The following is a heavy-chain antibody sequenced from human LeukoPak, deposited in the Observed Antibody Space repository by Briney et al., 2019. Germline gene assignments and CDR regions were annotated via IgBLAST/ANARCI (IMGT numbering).Heavy chain of an antibody. CDR2: IYPGASET. V-gene: IGHV5-51*01. D-gene: IGHD2-15*01. J-gene: IGHJ4*02. CDR1: GYSFSNYW. CDR3: ARLIYSQYSFAY. Sequence: GESLKISGKGAGYSFSNYWIGGVRQMPGKGLEWMGIIYPGASETKDSPSFQGQVTISADKSISTAYLQWSSLQASDSAMYYCARLIYSQYSFAYWGQGTLVTVSS.